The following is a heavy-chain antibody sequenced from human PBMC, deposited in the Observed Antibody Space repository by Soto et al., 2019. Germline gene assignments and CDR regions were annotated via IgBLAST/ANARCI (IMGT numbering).Heavy chain of an antibody. V-gene: IGHV3-7*01. CDR2: IKQDGNEE. D-gene: IGHD5-12*01. Sequence: EAQLVESGGGLVQPGGSLRLSCAASGFTFSSYWMSWVRQAPGKGLEWVANIKQDGNEESYVDSVKGRFTISRDNTKNSLFVQMNSLRAEDTAVYYCASWGFIVATNWYFDLWGRGTLVTVSS. CDR3: ASWGFIVATNWYFDL. J-gene: IGHJ2*01. CDR1: GFTFSSYW.